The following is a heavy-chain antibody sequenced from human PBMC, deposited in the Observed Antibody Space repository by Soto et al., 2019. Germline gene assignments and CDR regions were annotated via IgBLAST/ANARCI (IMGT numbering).Heavy chain of an antibody. CDR2: IWYDGSNK. CDR1: GFTFSSYG. D-gene: IGHD5-12*01. CDR3: AREFSGSPYYYYGMDV. J-gene: IGHJ6*02. Sequence: GGSLRLSCAASGFTFSSYGMHWVRQAPGKGLEWVAVIWYDGSNKYYADSVKGRFTISRDNSKNTLYLQMNSLRAEDTAVYYCAREFSGSPYYYYGMDVWGQGTTVTVSS. V-gene: IGHV3-33*01.